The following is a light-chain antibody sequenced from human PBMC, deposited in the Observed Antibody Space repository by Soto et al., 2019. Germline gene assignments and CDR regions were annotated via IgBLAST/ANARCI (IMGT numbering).Light chain of an antibody. J-gene: IGLJ2*01. CDR1: TSNIGNNY. Sequence: QSVLTQPPSVSAAPGQKVTISCSGSTSNIGNNYASWYQQLPGKAPRLLIYDSDKRPSGIPDRFSGSKSGTSATLGITGLQTGDEADYHCGSWDSSLSAAVFGGGTKVTVL. V-gene: IGLV1-51*01. CDR2: DSD. CDR3: GSWDSSLSAAV.